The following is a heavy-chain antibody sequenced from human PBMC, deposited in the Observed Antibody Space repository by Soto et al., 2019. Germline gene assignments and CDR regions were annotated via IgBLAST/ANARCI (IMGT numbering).Heavy chain of an antibody. V-gene: IGHV4-59*01. CDR3: GSVRPSGYVLS. CDR2: VYFSGNT. CDR1: GGSLSIYY. Sequence: SETLSLTCTVSGGSLSIYYWTWIRQSPGKGLEWIGYVYFSGNTNYNPSLKSRVTISIDTSKNQFSLRLASVTAADTAFYYCGSVRPSGYVLSWGQGTLVNVS. J-gene: IGHJ5*02. D-gene: IGHD6-25*01.